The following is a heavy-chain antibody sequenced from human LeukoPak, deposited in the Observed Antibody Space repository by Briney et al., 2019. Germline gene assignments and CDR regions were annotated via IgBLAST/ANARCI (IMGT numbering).Heavy chain of an antibody. J-gene: IGHJ4*02. CDR1: GFTFDDYG. V-gene: IGHV3-20*04. CDR2: INWNGGST. CDR3: ARDYPTSGIVTLFDY. D-gene: IGHD1-1*01. Sequence: GGSLRLSCAASGFTFDDYGMSWVLQAPGKGLEWVSGINWNGGSTGYADSVKGRFTISRDNAKNSLYLQMNSLRAEDTAVYYCARDYPTSGIVTLFDYWGQGPLVTVSS.